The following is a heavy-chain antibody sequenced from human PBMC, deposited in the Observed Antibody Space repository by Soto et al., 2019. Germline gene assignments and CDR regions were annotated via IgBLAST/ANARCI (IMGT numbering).Heavy chain of an antibody. Sequence: ASVKVSCKAFGYSFIDYYIHWVRQAPGQGLEWMGWIKPKSGASNYAQKFQGRVNMTGDTSLSAAYMELSSLTSDDTAVYYCTIELSTYNWFDPWGQGTLVTVSS. J-gene: IGHJ5*02. CDR2: IKPKSGAS. V-gene: IGHV1-2*02. D-gene: IGHD3-10*01. CDR3: TIELSTYNWFDP. CDR1: GYSFIDYY.